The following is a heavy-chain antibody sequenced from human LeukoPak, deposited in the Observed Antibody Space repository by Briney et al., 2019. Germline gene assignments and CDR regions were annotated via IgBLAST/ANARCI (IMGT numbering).Heavy chain of an antibody. D-gene: IGHD3-22*01. J-gene: IGHJ6*03. CDR3: ARSKYYYDSSGYYYGSYYYYMDV. CDR2: MNPNSGNT. Sequence: ASVKVSCKASGYTFTSYDINWVRQATGQGLEWMGWMNPNSGNTGCAQKFQGRVTMTRNTSISTAYMELSSLRSEDTAVYYCARSKYYYDSSGYYYGSYYYYMDVWGKGTTVTVSS. CDR1: GYTFTSYD. V-gene: IGHV1-8*01.